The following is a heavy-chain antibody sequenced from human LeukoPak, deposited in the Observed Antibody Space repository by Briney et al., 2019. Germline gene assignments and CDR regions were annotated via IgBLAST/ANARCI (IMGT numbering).Heavy chain of an antibody. CDR1: GFTFTSSA. V-gene: IGHV1-58*01. CDR2: TVVGSGNT. Sequence: ASVKVSCKASGFTFTSSAVQWVRQARGQRLEWIGWTVVGSGNTNYAQKFQERVTITRDMSTSTAYMELSSLRSEDTAVYYCAADQFGYYYGSGNYPWGQGTLVTVSS. J-gene: IGHJ5*02. CDR3: AADQFGYYYGSGNYP. D-gene: IGHD3-10*01.